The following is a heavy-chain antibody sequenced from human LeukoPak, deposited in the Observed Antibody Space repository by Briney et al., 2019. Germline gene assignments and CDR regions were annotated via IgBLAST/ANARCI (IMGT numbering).Heavy chain of an antibody. CDR2: IYYSGST. Sequence: SETLSPTCTVSGGSISSSSYYWGWIRQPPGKGLEWIGSIYYSGSTYYNPSLKSRVTISVDTSKNQFSLKLSSVTAADTAVYYCARHLYEYSSSRLDYWGQGTLVTVSS. J-gene: IGHJ4*02. V-gene: IGHV4-39*01. CDR3: ARHLYEYSSSRLDY. CDR1: GGSISSSSYY. D-gene: IGHD6-6*01.